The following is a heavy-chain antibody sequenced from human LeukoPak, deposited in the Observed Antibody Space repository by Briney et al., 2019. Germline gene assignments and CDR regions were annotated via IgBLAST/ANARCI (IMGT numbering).Heavy chain of an antibody. CDR3: AKWPEGAMDYFDY. J-gene: IGHJ4*02. Sequence: GGSLRLSCAASGFSFSSYAMTWARQAPVKGLEWVSAISGDGTRTYYADSVKGRFTISRDNSKNTLYLEMSSLRVEDTTIYYCAKWPEGAMDYFDYWGQGTLVTVSS. CDR2: ISGDGTRT. CDR1: GFSFSSYA. D-gene: IGHD3-16*01. V-gene: IGHV3-23*01.